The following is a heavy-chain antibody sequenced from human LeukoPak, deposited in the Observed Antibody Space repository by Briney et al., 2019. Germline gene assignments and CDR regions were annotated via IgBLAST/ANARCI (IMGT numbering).Heavy chain of an antibody. CDR2: INHSGST. CDR3: ARGGGIAAAADYFDY. D-gene: IGHD6-13*01. Sequence: SETLSLTCAVYGGSFSGYFWTWIRQPPGKGLEWIGEINHSGSTNYNPSLKSRVTISVDTSKNQFSLKMNSATAADTAVYYCARGGGIAAAADYFDYWGQGTLVTVSS. J-gene: IGHJ4*02. V-gene: IGHV4-34*01. CDR1: GGSFSGYF.